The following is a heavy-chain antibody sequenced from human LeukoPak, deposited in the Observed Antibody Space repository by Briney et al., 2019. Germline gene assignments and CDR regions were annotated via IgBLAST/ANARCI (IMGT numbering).Heavy chain of an antibody. Sequence: SGGSLRLSCTASGFTFNDFVMQWVRQVPGKSLEWVGLISGDGGTTDYASSVEGRFTISRDNTQKSLFLEMNNLGTEDTALYYCAKSGLGDHGIFTGRGSPYYYYYLDVWGKGTAVIVS. CDR2: ISGDGGTT. J-gene: IGHJ6*03. CDR3: AKSGLGDHGIFTGRGSPYYYYYLDV. V-gene: IGHV3-43*02. D-gene: IGHD2-21*02. CDR1: GFTFNDFV.